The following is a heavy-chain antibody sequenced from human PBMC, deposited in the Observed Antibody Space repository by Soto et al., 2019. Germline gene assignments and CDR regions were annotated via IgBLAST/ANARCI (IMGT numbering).Heavy chain of an antibody. D-gene: IGHD3-22*01. CDR3: AREHHYYDNTDY. V-gene: IGHV3-11*01. Sequence: GGSLRLSCTASGFTFSDYYMSWIRQAPGKGLEWVSYISSSGSTIYYADSVKGRFTISRDNAKNSLYLQMNSLRAEGTAVYYCAREHHYYDNTDYWGQGTLVTVSS. J-gene: IGHJ4*02. CDR2: ISSSGSTI. CDR1: GFTFSDYY.